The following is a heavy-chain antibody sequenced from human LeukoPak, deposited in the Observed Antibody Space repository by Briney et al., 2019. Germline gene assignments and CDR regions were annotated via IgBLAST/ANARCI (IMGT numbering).Heavy chain of an antibody. D-gene: IGHD3-22*01. CDR2: ISSSSSYI. CDR3: AVNYDSSGYYPDAFDI. V-gene: IGHV3-21*01. CDR1: GFTFSSYW. Sequence: GGSLTLSCAASGFTFSSYWMHWVRQAPGQGLEWVSSISSSSSYIYYADSVKGRFTISRDNAKNSLYLQMNSLRAEDTAVYYCAVNYDSSGYYPDAFDIWGQGTMVTVSS. J-gene: IGHJ3*02.